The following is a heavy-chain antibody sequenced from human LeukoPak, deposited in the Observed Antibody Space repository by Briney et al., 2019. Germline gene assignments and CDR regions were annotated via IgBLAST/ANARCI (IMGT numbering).Heavy chain of an antibody. J-gene: IGHJ5*02. V-gene: IGHV4-59*01. Sequence: GSLRLSCAASGFTFSSYAMSWVRQAPGKGLEWIGYIYYSGSTNYNPSLKSRVTISVDTSKNQFSLKLSSVTAADTAVYYCARSNTILGESRFDPWGQGTLVTVSS. CDR1: GFTFSSYA. D-gene: IGHD3-16*01. CDR2: IYYSGST. CDR3: ARSNTILGESRFDP.